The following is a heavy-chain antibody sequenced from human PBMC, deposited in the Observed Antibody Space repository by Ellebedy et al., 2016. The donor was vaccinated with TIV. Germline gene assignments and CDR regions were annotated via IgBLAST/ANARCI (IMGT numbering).Heavy chain of an antibody. CDR1: GGSISSFY. D-gene: IGHD2-15*01. CDR3: ARDLGYCSGGSCYSLVY. Sequence: MPGGSLRLSCTVSGGSISSFYWSWIRQPPGKGLEWIGHIYYSGSTNYNPSLKSRVSISVGTSNNQFSLRLSSVTAADTAVYYCARDLGYCSGGSCYSLVYWGQGTLVTVSS. CDR2: IYYSGST. J-gene: IGHJ4*02. V-gene: IGHV4-59*01.